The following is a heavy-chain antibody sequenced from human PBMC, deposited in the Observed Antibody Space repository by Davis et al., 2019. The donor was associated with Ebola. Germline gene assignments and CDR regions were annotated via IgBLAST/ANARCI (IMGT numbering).Heavy chain of an antibody. J-gene: IGHJ3*02. CDR2: ISSSGSTI. Sequence: GGSLRLSCAASGFTFRSYGMHWVRQAPGKGLEWVSYISSSGSTIYYADSVKGRFTISRDNAKNSLYLQMSSLRVEDTAIYYCAKDTSNIWFDIWGQGTMVTVSS. V-gene: IGHV3-48*01. D-gene: IGHD1-26*01. CDR3: AKDTSNIWFDI. CDR1: GFTFRSYG.